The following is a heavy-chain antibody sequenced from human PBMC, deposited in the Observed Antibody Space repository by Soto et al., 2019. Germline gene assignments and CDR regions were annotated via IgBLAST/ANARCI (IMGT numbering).Heavy chain of an antibody. V-gene: IGHV4-4*02. CDR1: GDSISSSNW. CDR2: IYHSGIT. D-gene: IGHD3-10*01. CDR3: VRDRRRSNSGIDP. J-gene: IGHJ5*02. Sequence: QVQLQESGPGLVRPSETLSLSCAVSGDSISSSNWWSWVRQPPGKGLQWIGDIYHSGITNYNPSLRGRVTISVQKSKNQCSLRLNSVTAADTAIYYCVRDRRRSNSGIDPWGQGTLVTVSS.